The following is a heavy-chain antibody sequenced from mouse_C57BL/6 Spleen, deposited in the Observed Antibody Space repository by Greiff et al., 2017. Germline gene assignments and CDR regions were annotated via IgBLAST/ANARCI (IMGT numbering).Heavy chain of an antibody. D-gene: IGHD1-1*02. Sequence: EVMLVESGGGLVKPGGSLKLSCAASGFTFSDYGMHWVRQAPEKGLEWVAYISCGSSTIYYADTVKGRFTSTRDNAKNTLFLQMTSLRSEDTAMYYCARGGGDFDYWGQGTTLTVSS. CDR3: ARGGGDFDY. CDR1: GFTFSDYG. CDR2: ISCGSSTI. J-gene: IGHJ2*01. V-gene: IGHV5-17*01.